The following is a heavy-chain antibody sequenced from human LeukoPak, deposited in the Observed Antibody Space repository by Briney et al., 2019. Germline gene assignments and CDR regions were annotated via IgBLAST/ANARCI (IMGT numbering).Heavy chain of an antibody. V-gene: IGHV3-11*04. CDR3: AREGCSSTSCYDY. Sequence: PGGSLRLSCAASGFTFSDYYMSWIRQAPGKGLEWVSYISSSGSTIYYADSVKGRFTISRDNAKNPLYLQMNSLRAEDTAVYYCAREGCSSTSCYDYWGQGTLVTVSS. D-gene: IGHD2-2*01. CDR1: GFTFSDYY. CDR2: ISSSGSTI. J-gene: IGHJ4*02.